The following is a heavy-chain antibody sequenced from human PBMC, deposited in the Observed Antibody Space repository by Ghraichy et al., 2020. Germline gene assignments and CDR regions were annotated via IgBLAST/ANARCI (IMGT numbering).Heavy chain of an antibody. J-gene: IGHJ4*02. CDR2: ISTYNGNT. Sequence: SVKVACKASGYTFTSYGISWVRHAPGQGLEWMGWISTYNGNTNYAQKFQGRVTMTTDTSTSTAYMELRSLRSDDTAVYYCARPPGRFWDYWGQGTLVTVSS. CDR1: GYTFTSYG. CDR3: ARPPGRFWDY. D-gene: IGHD2-15*01. V-gene: IGHV1-18*01.